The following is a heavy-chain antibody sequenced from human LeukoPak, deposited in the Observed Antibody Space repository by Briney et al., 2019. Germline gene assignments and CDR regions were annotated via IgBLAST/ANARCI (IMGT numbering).Heavy chain of an antibody. J-gene: IGHJ5*02. Sequence: PSETLSLTCTVSGGSISSYYWSWIRQPPGKGLEWIGYIYYSGSTNYNPSLKSRVTISVDTSKNQFSLKLSSVTAADTAVHYCARYYPWFDPWGQGTLVTVSS. CDR1: GGSISSYY. D-gene: IGHD3-10*01. CDR3: ARYYPWFDP. V-gene: IGHV4-59*08. CDR2: IYYSGST.